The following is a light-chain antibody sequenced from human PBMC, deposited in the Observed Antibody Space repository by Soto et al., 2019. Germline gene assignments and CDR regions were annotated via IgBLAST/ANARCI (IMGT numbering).Light chain of an antibody. CDR1: QSVRSNY. Sequence: EIVLTQSPGTLSLSPGERATLSCRASQSVRSNYLAWYQQKPGQAPRLLLYGASSRATGIPDRFSGSGSGTEFTLTISRLEPEDFALYYCQQYGSSPLTFGGGTKVEIK. V-gene: IGKV3-20*01. J-gene: IGKJ4*01. CDR2: GAS. CDR3: QQYGSSPLT.